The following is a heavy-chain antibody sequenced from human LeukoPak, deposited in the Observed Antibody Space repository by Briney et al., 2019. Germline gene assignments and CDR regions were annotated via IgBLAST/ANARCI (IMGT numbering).Heavy chain of an antibody. J-gene: IGHJ4*02. V-gene: IGHV3-48*03. Sequence: GGSLRLSCAGSGFTFSSYEMNWVRQAPGKGLEWVSYIRGSGTTISYAGSVKGRFTISRDNAKNSLYLQMNSLRGEDTAIYYCARAAGDYVRFDYWRQGTLVTVSS. CDR3: ARAAGDYVRFDY. CDR2: IRGSGTTI. D-gene: IGHD4-17*01. CDR1: GFTFSSYE.